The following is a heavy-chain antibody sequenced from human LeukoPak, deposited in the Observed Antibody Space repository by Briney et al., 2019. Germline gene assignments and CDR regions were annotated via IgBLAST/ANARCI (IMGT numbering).Heavy chain of an antibody. J-gene: IGHJ6*02. CDR2: IYYSGST. V-gene: IGHV4-59*01. Sequence: SETLSLTCTVSGGSISSYYWSWIRQPPGKGLEWIGYIYYSGSTNYNPSLKSRVTISVDTSKNQFSLKRSSVTAADTAVYYCARVPYYYGMDVWGQGTTVTVSS. CDR3: ARVPYYYGMDV. CDR1: GGSISSYY.